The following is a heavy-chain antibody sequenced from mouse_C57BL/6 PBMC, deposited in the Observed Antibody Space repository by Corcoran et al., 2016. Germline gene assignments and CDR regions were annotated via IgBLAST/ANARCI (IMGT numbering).Heavy chain of an antibody. CDR2: INPNNGGT. CDR1: GYTFTDYY. CDR3: ARSYYSKAFAY. D-gene: IGHD2-5*01. Sequence: EVQLQQSGPELVKPGASVKISCKASGYTFTDYYMNWVKQSHGKSLEWIGDINPNNGGTSHNQKFKGKATLTVDKSSSTAYMELRSLTSEDSAVYYCARSYYSKAFAYWGQGTLVTVSA. J-gene: IGHJ3*01. V-gene: IGHV1-26*01.